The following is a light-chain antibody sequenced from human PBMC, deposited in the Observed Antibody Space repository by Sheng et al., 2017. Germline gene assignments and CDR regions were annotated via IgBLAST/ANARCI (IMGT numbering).Light chain of an antibody. CDR3: QAWDSSLGV. CDR2: QDS. Sequence: SYELTQPPSVSVSPGQTASITCSGDKLGDKYACWYQQKPGQSPVLVIYQDSKRPSGIPERFSGSNSGNTATLTISGTQAMDEADYYCQAWDSSLGVFGGGTELTFL. V-gene: IGLV3-1*01. CDR1: KLGDKY. J-gene: IGLJ2*01.